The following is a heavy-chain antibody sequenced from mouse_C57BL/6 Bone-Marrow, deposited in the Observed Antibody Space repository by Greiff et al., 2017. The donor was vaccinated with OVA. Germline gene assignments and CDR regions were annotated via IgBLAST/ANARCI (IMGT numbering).Heavy chain of an antibody. CDR3: AIYYSNSVAMDY. V-gene: IGHV1-74*01. CDR2: IHPSDSDT. Sequence: QVQLKQPGAELVKPGASVKVSCKASGYTFTSYWMHWVKQRPGQGLEWIGRIHPSDSDTNYNQKFKGKATLTVDKSSSTAYMQLSSLTSEDSAVYYCAIYYSNSVAMDYWGQGTSVTVSS. J-gene: IGHJ4*01. CDR1: GYTFTSYW. D-gene: IGHD2-5*01.